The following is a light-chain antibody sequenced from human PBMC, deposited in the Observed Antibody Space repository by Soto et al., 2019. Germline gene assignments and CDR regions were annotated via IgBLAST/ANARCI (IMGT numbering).Light chain of an antibody. V-gene: IGKV1D-13*01. J-gene: IGKJ4*01. CDR3: QQFMNSPHVLT. CDR2: DAS. CDR1: QGISSA. Sequence: AIQLTQSPSSLSASVGDRVTITCRASQGISSALAWYQQKPGKAPKLLIYDASSLESGVESRFSGSGSGTDFTLTISSLLPEDFATYYCQQFMNSPHVLTFGGGTKV.